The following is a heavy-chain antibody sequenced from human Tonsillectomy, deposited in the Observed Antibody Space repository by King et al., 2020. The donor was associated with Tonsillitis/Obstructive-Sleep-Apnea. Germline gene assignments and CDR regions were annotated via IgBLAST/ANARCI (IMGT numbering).Heavy chain of an antibody. V-gene: IGHV4-31*03. CDR3: ARVGGKRNAFDI. D-gene: IGHD3-16*01. CDR1: GGSISSGGYY. Sequence: QLQESGPGLVKPSQTLSLTCTVSGGSISSGGYYWSWIRQHPGKGLEWIGYIYYSGSTYYKPSLKSRVTISVDTSKNQFSLKLSSVTAADTAVYYCARVGGKRNAFDIWGQGTMVTVSS. J-gene: IGHJ3*02. CDR2: IYYSGST.